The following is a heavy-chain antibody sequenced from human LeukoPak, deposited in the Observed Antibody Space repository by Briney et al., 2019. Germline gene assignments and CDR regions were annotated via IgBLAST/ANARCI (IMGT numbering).Heavy chain of an antibody. Sequence: SETLSLTCTVSGGSISSYYWSWIRQPPGKGLEWIGYIYYSGSTNYNPSLKSRVTISVDTSKNQFSLKLSSVTAADTAVYYCARAIYDSSGYPIIYYYYYMDVWGKGTTVTVSS. CDR1: GGSISSYY. CDR2: IYYSGST. CDR3: ARAIYDSSGYPIIYYYYYMDV. J-gene: IGHJ6*03. V-gene: IGHV4-59*01. D-gene: IGHD3-22*01.